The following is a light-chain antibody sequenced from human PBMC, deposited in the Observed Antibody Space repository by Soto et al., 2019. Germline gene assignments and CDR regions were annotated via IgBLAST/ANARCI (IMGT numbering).Light chain of an antibody. CDR2: GAS. V-gene: IGKV3-20*01. CDR1: KSVSGNY. CDR3: QQYGSAPRT. J-gene: IGKJ1*01. Sequence: EIVLTQSPGTLSLSPGERATFSCRASKSVSGNYLAWYQQKPGQAPRLLIYGASSRATGIPDRFSGSGSGTDFTLTISRLEPEDFAVYYCQQYGSAPRTFGQGTKVEIK.